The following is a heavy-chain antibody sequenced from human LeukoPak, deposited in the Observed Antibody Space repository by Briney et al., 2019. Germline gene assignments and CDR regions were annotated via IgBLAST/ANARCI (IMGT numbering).Heavy chain of an antibody. Sequence: GGSLRLSRAASGFTFSSYSMNWVRQAPGKGLEWVSSITSSSSYIYYADSVKGRFTFSRDNAKNSLYLQMNSLRAEDTAVYYCARDPSDSSGYYKKKWTKTFDYWGQGTLVTVSS. CDR3: ARDPSDSSGYYKKKWTKTFDY. CDR1: GFTFSSYS. V-gene: IGHV3-21*01. J-gene: IGHJ4*02. CDR2: ITSSSSYI. D-gene: IGHD3-22*01.